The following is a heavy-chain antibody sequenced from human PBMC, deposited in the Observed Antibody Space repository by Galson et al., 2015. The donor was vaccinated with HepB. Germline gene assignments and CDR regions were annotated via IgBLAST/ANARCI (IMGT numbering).Heavy chain of an antibody. Sequence: SLRLSCAASGFTFTYYVTHWVRQAPGKGLEWVAVISYDGSTKYYADSVKGRFTISRDNSKNTLYLQMNSLRAEDTAVYYCAKDYWNYSYYYGMDVWGQGTTVTVSS. CDR1: GFTFTYYV. J-gene: IGHJ6*02. CDR2: ISYDGSTK. CDR3: AKDYWNYSYYYGMDV. V-gene: IGHV3-30*18. D-gene: IGHD1-1*01.